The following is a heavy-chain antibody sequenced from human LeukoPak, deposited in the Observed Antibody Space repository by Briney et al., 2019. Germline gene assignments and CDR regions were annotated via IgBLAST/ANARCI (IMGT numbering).Heavy chain of an antibody. CDR3: AKAYGSGSYYDYYYYMDV. V-gene: IGHV3-20*04. J-gene: IGHJ6*03. Sequence: TGGSLRLSCAASGFTFDDYGMSWVRHAPGKGLEWVSGINWNGGSTVYADSVKGRFTISRDNAKNSLYLQMNSLRAEDTALYYCAKAYGSGSYYDYYYYMDVWGKGTTVTVSS. CDR1: GFTFDDYG. D-gene: IGHD3-10*01. CDR2: INWNGGST.